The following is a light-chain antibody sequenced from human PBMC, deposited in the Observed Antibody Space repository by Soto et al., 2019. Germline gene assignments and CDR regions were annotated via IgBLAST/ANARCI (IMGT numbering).Light chain of an antibody. Sequence: QSVLTQPPSASGTPGQRVTISCCGSSSNIGTNYVYWYQHLPGTAPKLLIYRNNQRPSGVPDRFSGSKSGTSASLAISGLRSEDESDYYCATWDDSLSGWVFGGGTKVTVL. J-gene: IGLJ3*02. CDR3: ATWDDSLSGWV. CDR2: RNN. CDR1: SSNIGTNY. V-gene: IGLV1-47*01.